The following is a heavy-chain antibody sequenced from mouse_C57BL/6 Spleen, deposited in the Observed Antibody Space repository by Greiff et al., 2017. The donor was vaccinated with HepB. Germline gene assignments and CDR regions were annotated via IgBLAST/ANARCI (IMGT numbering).Heavy chain of an antibody. V-gene: IGHV1-59*01. CDR3: ARMRNYDYAMDY. D-gene: IGHD2-4*01. CDR1: GYTFTSYW. Sequence: QVQLQQPGAELVRPGTSVKLSCKASGYTFTSYWMHWVKQRPGQGLEWIGVIDPSDSYTNYNQKFKGKATLTVDTSSSTAYMQLSSLTSEDSAVYYCARMRNYDYAMDYWGQGTSVTVSS. J-gene: IGHJ4*01. CDR2: IDPSDSYT.